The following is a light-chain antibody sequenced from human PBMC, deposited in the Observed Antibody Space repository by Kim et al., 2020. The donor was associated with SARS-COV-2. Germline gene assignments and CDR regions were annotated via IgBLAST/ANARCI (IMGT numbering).Light chain of an antibody. CDR2: GAS. CDR3: QQYVGLPYT. V-gene: IGKV3-20*01. J-gene: IGKJ2*01. CDR1: QSVFSN. Sequence: SLSPGERTSLSGRASQSVFSNLAWYQQKPGQAPRLLIYGASSRATGIPDRFSGSGSGTDFTLTISRLEPEDFVVYYCQQYVGLPYTFGQGTKLEIK.